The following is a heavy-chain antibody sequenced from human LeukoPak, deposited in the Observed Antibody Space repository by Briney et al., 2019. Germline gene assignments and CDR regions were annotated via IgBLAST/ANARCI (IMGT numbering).Heavy chain of an antibody. CDR2: IYTSGST. D-gene: IGHD2-15*01. CDR3: ARDLRCSGGSCYSVSWFDP. J-gene: IGHJ5*02. CDR1: GGSISSGSYY. V-gene: IGHV4-61*02. Sequence: SETLSLTCTVSGGSISSGSYYWSWIRQPAGKGLEWIGRIYTSGSTNYNPSLKSRVTISVDTSKNQFSLKLSPVTAADTAVYYCARDLRCSGGSCYSVSWFDPWGQGTLVTVSS.